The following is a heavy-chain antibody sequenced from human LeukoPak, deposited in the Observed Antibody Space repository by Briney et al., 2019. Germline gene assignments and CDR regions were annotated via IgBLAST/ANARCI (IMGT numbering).Heavy chain of an antibody. CDR1: GFTVISNY. CDR3: TAGSYYSPDY. CDR2: IYSGGST. D-gene: IGHD1-26*01. J-gene: IGHJ4*02. V-gene: IGHV3-53*01. Sequence: GGSLLLSCSASGFTVISNYMSWVRQAPGKGLEWVSVIYSGGSTYYADSVKGRFTISRDNAKNTLYLQMNSLTAEDTAVYYCTAGSYYSPDYWGQGTLVTVSS.